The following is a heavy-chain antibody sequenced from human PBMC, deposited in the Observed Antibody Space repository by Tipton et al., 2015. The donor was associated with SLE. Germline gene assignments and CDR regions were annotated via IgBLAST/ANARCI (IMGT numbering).Heavy chain of an antibody. CDR2: IYHSGDT. Sequence: TLSLTCIVSGYSISSGYFWGWIRQPPGKGLEWIGSIYHSGDTYYNPSLKSRVTISVDTSKNQFSLKLRSVTATDAAVYYCASGRGDYDSWSGDDAFDIWGLGTMVTMSS. J-gene: IGHJ3*02. CDR1: GYSISSGYF. V-gene: IGHV4-38-2*02. D-gene: IGHD3-3*01. CDR3: ASGRGDYDSWSGDDAFDI.